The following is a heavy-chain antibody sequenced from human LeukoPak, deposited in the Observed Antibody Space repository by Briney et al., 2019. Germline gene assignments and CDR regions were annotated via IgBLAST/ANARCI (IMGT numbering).Heavy chain of an antibody. CDR2: ISYDGSNK. CDR3: AKEGYDILTGTPGYFDY. V-gene: IGHV3-30*18. CDR1: GFTFSSYG. J-gene: IGHJ4*02. D-gene: IGHD3-9*01. Sequence: GGSLTLSCAASGFTFSSYGMHWVRQAPGKGLEWVAVISYDGSNKYYADSVKGRFTISRDNSKNTLYLQMNSLRAEDTAVYYCAKEGYDILTGTPGYFDYWGQGTLVTVSS.